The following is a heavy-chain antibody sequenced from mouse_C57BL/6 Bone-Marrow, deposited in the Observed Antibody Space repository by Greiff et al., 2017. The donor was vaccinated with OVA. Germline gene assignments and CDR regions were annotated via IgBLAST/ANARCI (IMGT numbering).Heavy chain of an antibody. Sequence: VKLVESGGGLVQLGGSLKLPCAASGFTFSDYYMYWFRQTPEKRLEWVAYISNGGGSTYYPDTVKGRFTISRDNAKSTLYLQMSRLKSEDTAMYYCARSLRRGYAMDYWGQGTSVTVSS. J-gene: IGHJ4*01. D-gene: IGHD2-12*01. CDR2: ISNGGGST. CDR1: GFTFSDYY. CDR3: ARSLRRGYAMDY. V-gene: IGHV5-12*01.